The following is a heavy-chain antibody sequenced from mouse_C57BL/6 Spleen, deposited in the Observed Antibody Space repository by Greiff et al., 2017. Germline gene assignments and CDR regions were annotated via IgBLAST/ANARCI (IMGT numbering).Heavy chain of an antibody. CDR3: TISLYGNYVFVFAY. D-gene: IGHD2-1*01. J-gene: IGHJ3*01. V-gene: IGHV1-15*01. Sequence: QVQLQQSGAELVRPGASVTLSCKASGYTFTDYEMHWVKQTPVHGLEWIGAIDPETGGTAYNQKFKGKAILTADKSSSTAYMELRSLTSEDSAVYYCTISLYGNYVFVFAYWGQGTLVTVSA. CDR2: IDPETGGT. CDR1: GYTFTDYE.